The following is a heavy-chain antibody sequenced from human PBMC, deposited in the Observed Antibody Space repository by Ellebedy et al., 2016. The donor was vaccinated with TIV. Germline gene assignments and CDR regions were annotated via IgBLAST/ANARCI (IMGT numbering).Heavy chain of an antibody. CDR1: GFTFDDYA. J-gene: IGHJ4*02. V-gene: IGHV3-9*01. CDR3: ARDFDCSSATCYDGGFDY. CDR2: LSWNSDYI. Sequence: SLKISCAASGFTFDDYAMHWVRQAPGKGLEWVSGLSWNSDYIGYADSVKGRFTISRDNAKNSLYLQMNSLRAEDTAVYYCARDFDCSSATCYDGGFDYWGQGTLVTVSS. D-gene: IGHD2-2*01.